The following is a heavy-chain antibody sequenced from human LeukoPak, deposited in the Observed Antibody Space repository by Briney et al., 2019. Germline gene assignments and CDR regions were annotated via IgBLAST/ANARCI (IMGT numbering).Heavy chain of an antibody. CDR1: GFTFSSYD. D-gene: IGHD6-19*01. J-gene: IGHJ6*03. Sequence: QPGGSLRLSCAASGFTFSSYDMHWVRQAPGKGLEWVAVISYDGSNKYYADSVEGRFTISRDNSKNTLYLQMNSLRTEDTAVYYCAKEGRSSGRFSPYYYYYMDVWGKGTTVTISS. CDR2: ISYDGSNK. CDR3: AKEGRSSGRFSPYYYYYMDV. V-gene: IGHV3-30*18.